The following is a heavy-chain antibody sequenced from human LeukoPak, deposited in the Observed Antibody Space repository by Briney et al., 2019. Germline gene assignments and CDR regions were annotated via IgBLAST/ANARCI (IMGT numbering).Heavy chain of an antibody. CDR1: GFTFGDYA. D-gene: IGHD5-12*01. Sequence: GGSLRLSCTASGFTFGDYAMSWVRQAPGKGLEWVGFIRSKAYGGTTEYAAPVKGRFTISRDDSKSIAYLQMNSLKTEDTAVYYCTSSGYSGYDFSYYYYYYMDVWGKGTTVTISS. J-gene: IGHJ6*03. V-gene: IGHV3-49*04. CDR2: IRSKAYGGTT. CDR3: TSSGYSGYDFSYYYYYYMDV.